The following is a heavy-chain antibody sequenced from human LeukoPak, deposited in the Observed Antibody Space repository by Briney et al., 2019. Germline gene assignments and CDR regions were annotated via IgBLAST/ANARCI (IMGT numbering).Heavy chain of an antibody. Sequence: SVKVSCKASGGTFSSYAISRVRQAPGQGLEWMGGIIPIFGTANYAQKFQGRVTITADESTSTAYMELSSLRSEDTAVYYCARGIAVAGTPDAFDIWGQGTMVTVSS. CDR1: GGTFSSYA. V-gene: IGHV1-69*13. D-gene: IGHD6-19*01. J-gene: IGHJ3*02. CDR2: IIPIFGTA. CDR3: ARGIAVAGTPDAFDI.